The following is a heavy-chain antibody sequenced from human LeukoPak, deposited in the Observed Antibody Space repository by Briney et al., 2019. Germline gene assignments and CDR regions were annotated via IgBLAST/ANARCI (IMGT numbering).Heavy chain of an antibody. CDR2: INHSGST. Sequence: SETLSLTCAVYGGSFSGYYWSWIRHPPGKGLEWIGEINHSGSTNYNPSLKSRVTISVDTSKNQFSLKLSSVTAADTAVYYCARAPYYYGSGSRPMFDYWGQGTLVTVSS. V-gene: IGHV4-34*01. D-gene: IGHD3-10*01. CDR1: GGSFSGYY. CDR3: ARAPYYYGSGSRPMFDY. J-gene: IGHJ4*02.